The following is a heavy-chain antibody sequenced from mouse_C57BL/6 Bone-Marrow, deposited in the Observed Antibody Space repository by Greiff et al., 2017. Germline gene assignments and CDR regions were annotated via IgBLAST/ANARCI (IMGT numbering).Heavy chain of an antibody. Sequence: VQLKESGPGLVKPSQSLSLTCSVTGYSITSGYYWNWIRQFPGNKLEWLGYISYDGSNNYNPSLKNRISITRDTSKNQFFLKLNSLTTEDAATYYCARDYYGSSYDYWGQGTTLTVSS. D-gene: IGHD1-1*01. J-gene: IGHJ2*01. V-gene: IGHV3-6*01. CDR2: ISYDGSN. CDR1: GYSITSGYY. CDR3: ARDYYGSSYDY.